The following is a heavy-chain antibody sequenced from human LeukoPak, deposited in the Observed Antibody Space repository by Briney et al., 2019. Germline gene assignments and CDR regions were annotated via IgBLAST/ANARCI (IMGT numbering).Heavy chain of an antibody. J-gene: IGHJ4*02. CDR3: ARALTPGYYYGSGAAMMTDY. D-gene: IGHD3-10*01. V-gene: IGHV3-11*01. CDR2: ISSSGSTI. Sequence: GGSLRLSCAASGFTFSDYYMSWIRQAPGKGLEWVSYISSSGSTIYYADSVKGRFTISRDNAKNSLYLQMNSLRAEDTAVYYCARALTPGYYYGSGAAMMTDYWGQGTLVTVSS. CDR1: GFTFSDYY.